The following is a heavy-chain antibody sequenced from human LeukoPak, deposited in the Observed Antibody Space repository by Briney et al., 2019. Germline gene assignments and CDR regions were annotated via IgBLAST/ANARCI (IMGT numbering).Heavy chain of an antibody. CDR3: AKCKERLRLGESIDLPYFDY. CDR1: GYTFTSYG. J-gene: IGHJ4*02. CDR2: ISAYNGNT. V-gene: IGHV1-18*01. Sequence: ASVKVSCKASGYTFTSYGISWVRQAPGQGLEWMGWISAYNGNTNYAQKLQGRVTMTTDTSTSTAYMELRSLRSDDTAVYYCAKCKERLRLGESIDLPYFDYWGQGTLVTVSS. D-gene: IGHD3-16*01.